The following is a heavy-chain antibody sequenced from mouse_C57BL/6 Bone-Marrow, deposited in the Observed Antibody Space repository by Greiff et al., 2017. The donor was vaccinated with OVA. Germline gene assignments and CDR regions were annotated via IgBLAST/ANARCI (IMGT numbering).Heavy chain of an antibody. J-gene: IGHJ2*01. CDR1: GYTFTDYY. Sequence: EVKLVESGPELVKPGASVKISCKASGYTFTDYYMNWVKQSHGKSLEWIGDINPNNGGTSYNQKFKGKATLTVDKSSSTAYMELRSLTSEDSAVYYCARKFDYWGQGTTLTVSS. V-gene: IGHV1-26*01. CDR3: ARKFDY. CDR2: INPNNGGT.